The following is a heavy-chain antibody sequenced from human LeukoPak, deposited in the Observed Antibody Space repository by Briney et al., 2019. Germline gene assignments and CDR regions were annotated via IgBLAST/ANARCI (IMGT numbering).Heavy chain of an antibody. CDR2: IYYSGST. J-gene: IGHJ4*02. CDR3: ARASRYCSGGSCSGTRVDY. D-gene: IGHD2-15*01. Sequence: PSETLSLTCTVSGGSISSYYWSWIRQPPGEGLEWIGYIYYSGSTNYNPSLKSRVTISVDTSKNQFSLKLSSVTAADTAVYYCARASRYCSGGSCSGTRVDYWGQGTLVTVSS. V-gene: IGHV4-59*01. CDR1: GGSISSYY.